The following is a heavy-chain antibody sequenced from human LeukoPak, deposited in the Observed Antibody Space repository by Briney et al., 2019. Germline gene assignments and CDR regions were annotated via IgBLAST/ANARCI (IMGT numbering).Heavy chain of an antibody. CDR3: ARHVEHAAYFHH. V-gene: IGHV4-59*08. CDR1: GVSISDFH. Sequence: TPSETLSLTCTVAGVSISDFHWSSLRQSPEKGLEWIGWITNSGDANYNPSLESRLAMSAETTKRQLSLRVTSVTDADTAVYYCARHVEHAAYFHHWGQGILVTVSS. CDR2: ITNSGDA. J-gene: IGHJ4*02. D-gene: IGHD1/OR15-1a*01.